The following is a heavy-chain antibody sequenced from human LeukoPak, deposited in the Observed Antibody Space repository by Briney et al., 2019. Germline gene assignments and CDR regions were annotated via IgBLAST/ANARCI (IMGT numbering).Heavy chain of an antibody. J-gene: IGHJ4*02. CDR1: GLTLSSYG. D-gene: IGHD6-19*01. CDR2: IWYDGSNK. CDR3: ARSASSGWSASFDY. V-gene: IGHV3-33*01. Sequence: GGSRGLSCEPPGLTLSSYGMHGFGRAPARGRGGGAVIWYDGSNKYYADSVKGRFTISRDNSKNTLYLQMNSLRAEDTAVYYCARSASSGWSASFDYWGQGTLVTVSS.